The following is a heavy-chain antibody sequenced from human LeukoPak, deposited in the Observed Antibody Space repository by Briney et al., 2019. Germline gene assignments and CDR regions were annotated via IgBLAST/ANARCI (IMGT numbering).Heavy chain of an antibody. Sequence: GGSLSLSCAASGFTVSSNYMSWVRQAPGTGLEWVSVIYSGGSTYYADSVKGRFTISRDNSKNTLYLQMNSLRTEDTAVYYCARRYCGGDCYFDYWGQGTLVTVSS. CDR3: ARRYCGGDCYFDY. CDR2: IYSGGST. J-gene: IGHJ4*02. D-gene: IGHD2-21*02. CDR1: GFTVSSNY. V-gene: IGHV3-53*01.